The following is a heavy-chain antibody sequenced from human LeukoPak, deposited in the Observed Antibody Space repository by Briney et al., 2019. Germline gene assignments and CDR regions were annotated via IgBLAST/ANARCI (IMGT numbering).Heavy chain of an antibody. CDR2: INHSGST. Sequence: SETLSLTCAVYGGSFSGYYWSWIRQPPGKGLEWIGEINHSGSTNYNPSLKSRVTISVDTSKNQFSLKLSSVTAADTAVYYCARSLAVAGAHFDYWGQGTLVTASS. CDR1: GGSFSGYY. J-gene: IGHJ4*02. V-gene: IGHV4-34*01. CDR3: ARSLAVAGAHFDY. D-gene: IGHD6-19*01.